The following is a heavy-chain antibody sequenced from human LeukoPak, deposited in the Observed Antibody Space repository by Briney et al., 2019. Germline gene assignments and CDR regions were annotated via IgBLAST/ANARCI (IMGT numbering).Heavy chain of an antibody. CDR1: GFTFVRYS. V-gene: IGHV3-21*01. CDR2: IGSSGSYT. D-gene: IGHD3-10*01. CDR3: AREDYSSGNPTIDT. Sequence: GQSLTLACAVSGFTFVRYSMKWVRQAPRKFLEWVSCIGSSGSYTYHADSVKDRFNISRDNAKDSLYLQMDSLRAEDGAVYYCAREDYSSGNPTIDTWGQGTLVTVSS. J-gene: IGHJ5*02.